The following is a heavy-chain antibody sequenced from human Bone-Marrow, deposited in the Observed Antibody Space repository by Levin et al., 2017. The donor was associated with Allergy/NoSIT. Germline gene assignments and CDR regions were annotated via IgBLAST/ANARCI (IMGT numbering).Heavy chain of an antibody. J-gene: IGHJ6*02. CDR1: GFAFSNYG. D-gene: IGHD2-2*01. CDR3: AKDLVPYCSSLTCYLGGYGRDV. CDR2: MSYDGTNK. V-gene: IGHV3-30*18. Sequence: GGSLRLSCAASGFAFSNYGILWVRHXXGKGLEWVAVMSYDGTNKYYADSVKGRFSISRDNSRYTVYLQMNSLRVGEAAVYYCAKDLVPYCSSLTCYLGGYGRDVWRPGTKVTVSS.